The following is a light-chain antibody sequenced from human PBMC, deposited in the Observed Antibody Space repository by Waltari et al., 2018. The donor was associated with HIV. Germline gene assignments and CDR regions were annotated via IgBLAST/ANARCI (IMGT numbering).Light chain of an antibody. CDR3: RSRSTSGSYV. Sequence: QSALTQPASLSESPGQSITLSCTGTGHDVGFSSRVSWFQNYTGKAPKLMIYEVNSRASGFSSRFSASKSGNTASLTSSDLRSFDEADYYCRSRSTSGSYVFGSGTKVTV. J-gene: IGLJ1*01. CDR1: GHDVGFSSR. V-gene: IGLV2-23*02. CDR2: EVN.